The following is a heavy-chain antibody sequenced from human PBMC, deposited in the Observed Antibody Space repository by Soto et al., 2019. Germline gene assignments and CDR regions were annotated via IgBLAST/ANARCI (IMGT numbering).Heavy chain of an antibody. V-gene: IGHV4-34*01. CDR2: INHSGST. D-gene: IGHD3-3*01. CDR1: AASFSCYD. J-gene: IGHJ5*02. Sequence: SETLSLTCAVSAASFSCYDWIWLRQPQGKGLEWIGEINHSGSTNYNPSLKRRVTISVDTSKNQFSLKLSSVTAADTAVYYGARGPTADFWSGWCDPWGQGTLVTVSA. CDR3: ARGPTADFWSGWCDP.